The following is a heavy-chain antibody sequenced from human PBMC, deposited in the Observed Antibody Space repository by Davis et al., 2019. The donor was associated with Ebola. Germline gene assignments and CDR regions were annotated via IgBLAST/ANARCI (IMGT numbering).Heavy chain of an antibody. J-gene: IGHJ4*02. CDR3: PGSNIFGVGQLEN. CDR2: INSDGSDK. V-gene: IGHV3-30*02. Sequence: PGGSLRLSCAASGFTFNSYGMHWVRQAPGKGLEWVAFINSDGSDKYYADFVKGRFTIFRDNSKNMLYLQLTSLTPEDTAMYYCPGSNIFGVGQLENWGQGSLVTVSS. CDR1: GFTFNSYG. D-gene: IGHD3-3*02.